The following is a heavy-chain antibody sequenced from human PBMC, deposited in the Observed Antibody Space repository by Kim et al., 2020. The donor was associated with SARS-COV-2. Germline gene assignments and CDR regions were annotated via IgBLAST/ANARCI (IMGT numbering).Heavy chain of an antibody. CDR3: AKEKYNWNDERYLDY. D-gene: IGHD1-1*01. CDR2: ISYDGSNK. CDR1: GFTFSSYG. V-gene: IGHV3-30*18. Sequence: GGSLRLSCAASGFTFSSYGMHWVRQAPGKGLEWVAVISYDGSNKYYADSVKGRFTISRDNSKNTLYLQMNSLRAEDTAVYYCAKEKYNWNDERYLDYWG. J-gene: IGHJ4*01.